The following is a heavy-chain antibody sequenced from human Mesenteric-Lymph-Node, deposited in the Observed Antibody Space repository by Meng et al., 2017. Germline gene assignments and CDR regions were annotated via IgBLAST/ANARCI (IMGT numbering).Heavy chain of an antibody. Sequence: GESLKISCAASGFTFSSYEMNWVRQAPGKGLEWVSYISSSGTTIYYADSVKGRFTISRDNAKNSLYLQMNSLRADDTALYYCAPIDGGVAFDIWGQGTMVTVAS. CDR1: GFTFSSYE. CDR2: ISSSGTTI. V-gene: IGHV3-48*03. CDR3: APIDGGVAFDI. J-gene: IGHJ3*02.